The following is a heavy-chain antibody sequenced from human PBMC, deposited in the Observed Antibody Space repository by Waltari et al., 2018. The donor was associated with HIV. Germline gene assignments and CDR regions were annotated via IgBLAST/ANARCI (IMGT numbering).Heavy chain of an antibody. D-gene: IGHD3-22*01. V-gene: IGHV3-48*02. J-gene: IGHJ4*02. Sequence: EVQLVESGGGLVQPGGSLSLSCAAPGFTFLTYILNWARPAPGKGREWWGEGSSRRRSIYYADSGKGRFTISRDNDKNALYRKMNSLRDEDTALYYCSRERDRVVSTTSFDYWGQGTLVSVSS. CDR1: GFTFLTYI. CDR2: GSSRRRSI. CDR3: SRERDRVVSTTSFDY.